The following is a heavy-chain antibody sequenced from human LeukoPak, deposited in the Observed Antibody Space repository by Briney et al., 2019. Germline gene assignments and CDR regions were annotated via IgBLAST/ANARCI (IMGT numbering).Heavy chain of an antibody. CDR2: MNPNSGNT. CDR3: ARGWEPYYFDY. D-gene: IGHD1-26*01. V-gene: IGHV1-8*03. Sequence: ASVKVSCKASGGTFSSYAISWVRQATGQGLEWMGWMNPNSGNTGYAQKFQGRVTITRNTSISTAYMELSSLRSEDTAVYYCARGWEPYYFDYWGQGTLVTVSS. CDR1: GGTFSSYA. J-gene: IGHJ4*02.